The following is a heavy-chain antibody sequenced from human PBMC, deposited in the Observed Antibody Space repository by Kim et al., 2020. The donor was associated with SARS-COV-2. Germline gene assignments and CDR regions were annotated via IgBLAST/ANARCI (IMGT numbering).Heavy chain of an antibody. CDR1: GYSISSGYY. CDR3: ARDSNDFWSGSQYYFDY. Sequence: SETLSLTCTVSGYSISSGYYWGWIRQPPGKGLEWIGSIYHSGSTYYNPSLKSRVTISVDTSKNQFSLKLSSVTAADTAVYYCARDSNDFWSGSQYYFDYWGQGTLVTVSS. CDR2: IYHSGST. V-gene: IGHV4-38-2*02. D-gene: IGHD3-3*01. J-gene: IGHJ4*02.